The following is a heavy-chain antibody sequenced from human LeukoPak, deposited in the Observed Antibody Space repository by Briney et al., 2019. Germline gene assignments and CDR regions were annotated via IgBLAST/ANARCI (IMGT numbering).Heavy chain of an antibody. J-gene: IGHJ5*02. V-gene: IGHV5-51*01. CDR1: GYSFTSYW. CDR3: ARQWYSSSGPTWFDP. Sequence: GESLKISCKGSGYSFTSYWIGWVRQMPGKGLEWMGIIYPGDSDTRYSPSFQGQVTISADKSISTAYLQWSSLKASDTAMYYCARQWYSSSGPTWFDPWGQGTLVTVSS. CDR2: IYPGDSDT. D-gene: IGHD6-13*01.